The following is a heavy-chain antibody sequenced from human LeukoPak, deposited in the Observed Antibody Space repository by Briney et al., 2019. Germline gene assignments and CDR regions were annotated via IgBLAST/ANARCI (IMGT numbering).Heavy chain of an antibody. J-gene: IGHJ4*02. CDR1: GFTFSSYA. V-gene: IGHV3-64*01. CDR3: AREIYISGWRKFDS. D-gene: IGHD6-19*01. Sequence: GGSLRLSCGASGFTFSSYAMHWVRQAPGKGLESVSGTSNNGGSTYYANSVKGRFTISRDNSKNTLYLQMGSLRAEDTAVYYCAREIYISGWRKFDSWGQGTLVTVSS. CDR2: TSNNGGST.